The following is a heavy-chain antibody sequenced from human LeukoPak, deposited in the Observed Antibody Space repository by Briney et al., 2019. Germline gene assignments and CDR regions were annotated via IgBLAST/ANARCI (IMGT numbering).Heavy chain of an antibody. CDR1: GFTFSSYG. CDR3: AKDRYGDHYYFDY. D-gene: IGHD4-17*01. CDR2: ISYDGSNK. V-gene: IGHV3-30*18. J-gene: IGHJ4*02. Sequence: GRSLRLSCAASGFTFSSYGMHWVRQAPGKGLEWVAVISYDGSNKYYADSVKGRLTISRDNSKNTLYLQMNSLRAEDTAVYYCAKDRYGDHYYFDYWGQGTLVTVSS.